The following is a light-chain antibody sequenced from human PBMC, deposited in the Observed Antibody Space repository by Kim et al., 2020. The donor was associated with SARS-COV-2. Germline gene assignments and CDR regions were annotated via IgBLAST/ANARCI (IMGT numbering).Light chain of an antibody. CDR1: QSVSSSY. Sequence: SPGERATISCRASQSVSSSYLAWYQQKPGQAPRLLIYDASRRATGIPDRCSGSGSGTDFTLTISRLEPEDFAVYHCQQYGNSPITFGQGTRLEIK. CDR2: DAS. J-gene: IGKJ5*01. V-gene: IGKV3-20*01. CDR3: QQYGNSPIT.